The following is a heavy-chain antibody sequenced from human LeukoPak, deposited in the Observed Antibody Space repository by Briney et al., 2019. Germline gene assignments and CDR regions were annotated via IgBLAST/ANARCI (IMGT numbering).Heavy chain of an antibody. CDR1: GGSFSGYY. CDR3: ARAVYDYVWGSYRYPAPFQH. Sequence: SETLSLTCAVYGGSFSGYYWSWIRQPPGKGLEWIGEINHSGSTNYNPSLKSRVTISVDTSKNQFSLKLSSVTAADTAVYYCARAVYDYVWGSYRYPAPFQHWGQGTLVTVSS. V-gene: IGHV4-34*01. CDR2: INHSGST. D-gene: IGHD3-16*02. J-gene: IGHJ1*01.